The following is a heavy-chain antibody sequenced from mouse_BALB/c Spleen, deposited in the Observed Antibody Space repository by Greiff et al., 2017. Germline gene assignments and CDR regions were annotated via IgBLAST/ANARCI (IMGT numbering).Heavy chain of an antibody. CDR2: IWAGGST. V-gene: IGHV2-9*02. CDR1: GFSLTSYG. CDR3: ARGSQYRYDLHAMDY. D-gene: IGHD2-14*01. J-gene: IGHJ4*01. Sequence: QVQLKESGPGLVAPSQSLSITCTVSGFSLTSYGVHWVRQPPGKGLEWLGVIWAGGSTKYNSALMSRLSISKDNSKSQVFLKMNSLQTDDTAMYYCARGSQYRYDLHAMDYWGQGTSVTVSS.